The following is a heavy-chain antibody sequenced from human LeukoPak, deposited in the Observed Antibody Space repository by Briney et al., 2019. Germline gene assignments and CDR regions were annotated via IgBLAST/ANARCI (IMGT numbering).Heavy chain of an antibody. V-gene: IGHV4-30-2*01. CDR2: IYHSGST. Sequence: KPSETLSLTCAVSGGSISSGGYSWSWIRQPPGKGLEWIGYIYHSGSTYYNPSLKSRVTISVDRSKNQFSLKLSSVTAADTAVYYCARADIVVVPAALKLWLGFDPWGQGTLVTVSS. CDR1: GGSISSGGYS. J-gene: IGHJ5*02. D-gene: IGHD2-2*01. CDR3: ARADIVVVPAALKLWLGFDP.